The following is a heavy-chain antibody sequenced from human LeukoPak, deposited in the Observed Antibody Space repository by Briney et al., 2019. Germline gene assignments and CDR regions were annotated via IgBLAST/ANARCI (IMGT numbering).Heavy chain of an antibody. CDR1: GGSFSGYY. Sequence: SETLSLTCAVYGGSFSGYYWSWIRQPPGKGLEWIGEINHSGSTNYNPPLTSRVTISVDTSKNQFSLKLSSVTAADTAVYYCARGPISTLDYWGQGTLVTVSS. CDR3: ARGPISTLDY. V-gene: IGHV4-34*01. D-gene: IGHD2-21*01. J-gene: IGHJ4*02. CDR2: INHSGST.